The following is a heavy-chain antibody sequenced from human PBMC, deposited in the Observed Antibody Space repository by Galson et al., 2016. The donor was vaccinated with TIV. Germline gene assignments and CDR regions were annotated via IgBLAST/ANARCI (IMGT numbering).Heavy chain of an antibody. V-gene: IGHV4-59*01. D-gene: IGHD4-17*01. J-gene: IGHJ1*01. Sequence: LSLTCTVSGDSISSYFWSWIRQPPGKGLEWIGHIYYTGTTNYNPSLKSPVAMSITTARNQFSLKLGSVTAADTAIYYCAKDTVTEPRFFHHWGQGTPVPVSS. CDR1: GDSISSYF. CDR3: AKDTVTEPRFFHH. CDR2: IYYTGTT.